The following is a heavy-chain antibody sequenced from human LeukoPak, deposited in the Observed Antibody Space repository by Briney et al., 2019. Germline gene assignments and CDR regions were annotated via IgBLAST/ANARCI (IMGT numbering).Heavy chain of an antibody. CDR3: ARDAQRGFDYSNSLEY. CDR2: IWSDGTNQ. V-gene: IGHV3-33*01. Sequence: SGGPLRLSCAAAGFTFSHYGMHWVRQAPGKGLEWVAVIWSDGTNQYYGDSVKGRFTISRDDSGNTVYLQMNSLRPEDTGVYYCARDAQRGFDYSNSLEYWGQGTPVTVST. D-gene: IGHD4-11*01. CDR1: GFTFSHYG. J-gene: IGHJ4*02.